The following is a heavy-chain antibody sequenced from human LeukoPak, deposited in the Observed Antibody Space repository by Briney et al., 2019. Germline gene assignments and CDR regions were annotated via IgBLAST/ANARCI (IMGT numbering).Heavy chain of an antibody. CDR2: IYYSGST. CDR3: ARDHWGNPFDY. CDR1: GDSINDYY. J-gene: IGHJ4*02. V-gene: IGHV4-59*12. D-gene: IGHD3-16*01. Sequence: TPSETLSLTCTVSGDSINDYYWSWIRQPPGKGLEWIGYIYYSGSTNYNPSLESRVTISVDTSKKQFSLRLSSVTAADTAVYYCARDHWGNPFDYWGQGTLVTVSS.